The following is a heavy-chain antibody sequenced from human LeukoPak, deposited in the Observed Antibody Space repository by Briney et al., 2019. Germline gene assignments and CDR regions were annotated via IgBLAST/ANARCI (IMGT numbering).Heavy chain of an antibody. CDR3: ARGSGSYSYLFDY. Sequence: PSETLSLTCAVSGDSISSSGSSWSWIRQPPGKGLEWVGYIYYSASTNYNPSLKSRVTISVDTSKNQFSLKLSSVTAADTAVYYCARGSGSYSYLFDYWGQGTLATVT. CDR2: IYYSAST. D-gene: IGHD1-26*01. J-gene: IGHJ4*02. V-gene: IGHV4-61*08. CDR1: GDSISSSGSS.